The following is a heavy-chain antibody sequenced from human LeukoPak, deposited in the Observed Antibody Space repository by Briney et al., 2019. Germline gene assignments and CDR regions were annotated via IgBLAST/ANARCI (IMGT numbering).Heavy chain of an antibody. Sequence: TGGSLRLSCTASGFTFGDYAMSWVRQAPGKGLEWVGFIRSKAYGGTTEYAASVKGRFTISRDDSKSIAYLQMNSLKTEDTAVYYCTRVQWLVWGPFDYWGQGTLVTVSS. CDR1: GFTFGDYA. CDR3: TRVQWLVWGPFDY. J-gene: IGHJ4*02. D-gene: IGHD6-19*01. CDR2: IRSKAYGGTT. V-gene: IGHV3-49*04.